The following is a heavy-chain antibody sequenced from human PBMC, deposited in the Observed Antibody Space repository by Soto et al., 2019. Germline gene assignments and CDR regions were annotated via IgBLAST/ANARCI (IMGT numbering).Heavy chain of an antibody. V-gene: IGHV3-74*01. CDR3: ARVPDIVLVPAGTPFGY. CDR2: ISSDETST. J-gene: IGHJ4*02. Sequence: EVQLVESGGGLVQPGGSLRLSCAASGFTFSNYWMHWVRQAPGKGLVWVSRISSDETSTSYADSVKGRFTISRDNAKKRLYLRMMSLRVEDTAVYYCARVPDIVLVPAGTPFGYWGQGALVTVSS. D-gene: IGHD2-2*01. CDR1: GFTFSNYW.